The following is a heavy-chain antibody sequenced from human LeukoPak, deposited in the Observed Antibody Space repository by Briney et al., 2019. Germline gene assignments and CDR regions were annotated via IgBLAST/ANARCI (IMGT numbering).Heavy chain of an antibody. J-gene: IGHJ4*02. CDR3: ARGRWTAHTVGYYFDS. Sequence: ASVKVSCKASGYTFTSYGISWARQAPGQRLEWMGWINAGNGNTKYSQEFQGRVTITRDTSTNTAYMELISLRSEDMAVYYCARGRWTAHTVGYYFDSWGQGTLVTVSS. CDR2: INAGNGNT. V-gene: IGHV1-3*03. D-gene: IGHD2-21*02. CDR1: GYTFTSYG.